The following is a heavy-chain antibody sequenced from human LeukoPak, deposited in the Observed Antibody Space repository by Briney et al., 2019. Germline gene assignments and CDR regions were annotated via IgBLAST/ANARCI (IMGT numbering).Heavy chain of an antibody. J-gene: IGHJ3*02. D-gene: IGHD6-19*01. Sequence: GVSLRLSCAASGFTFSSYHMSWVRQAPGKGLMWVANIKHDGSKKYYGDSGKGRFTISRDNAKNSLYLQMHSLNAEDTAFYYCAREIAVYGRITRNAFDIWGQGTMVTVSS. CDR2: IKHDGSKK. CDR3: AREIAVYGRITRNAFDI. V-gene: IGHV3-7*01. CDR1: GFTFSSYH.